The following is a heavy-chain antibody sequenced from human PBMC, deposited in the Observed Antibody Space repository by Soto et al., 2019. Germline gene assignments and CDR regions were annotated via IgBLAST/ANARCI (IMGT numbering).Heavy chain of an antibody. CDR3: AGRYCTNGVCYTNYYYYIDV. D-gene: IGHD2-8*01. V-gene: IGHV3-23*01. CDR2: ITTSGGNT. J-gene: IGHJ6*03. Sequence: HPGGSLRLSCAASGFTFSTYAMSWVRQAPGKGLEWVSTITTSGGNTYYADSVQGRFTISRDNSKNTLYLQMNSLRAEDTAVYYCAGRYCTNGVCYTNYYYYIDVGGKGTTVTVSS. CDR1: GFTFSTYA.